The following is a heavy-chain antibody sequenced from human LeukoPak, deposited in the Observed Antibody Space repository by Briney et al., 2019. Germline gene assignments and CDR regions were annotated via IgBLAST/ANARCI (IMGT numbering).Heavy chain of an antibody. D-gene: IGHD2-15*01. CDR2: INPNSGGT. V-gene: IGHV1-2*02. J-gene: IGHJ3*02. CDR1: GYTFTGYY. CDR3: ARDGDCSGGSCYSDVGRDAFDI. Sequence: VSVKVSCKASGYTFTGYYMHWVRQAPGQGLEWMGWINPNSGGTNYAQKFQGRVTMTRDTSISTAYMELSRLRSDDTAVYCCARDGDCSGGSCYSDVGRDAFDIWGQGTMVTVSS.